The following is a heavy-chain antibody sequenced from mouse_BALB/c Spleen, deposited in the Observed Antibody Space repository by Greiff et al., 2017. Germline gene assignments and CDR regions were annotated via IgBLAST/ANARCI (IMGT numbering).Heavy chain of an antibody. D-gene: IGHD1-1*01. CDR3: ARMDGSSYDYYAMDY. J-gene: IGHJ4*01. Sequence: VKLMESGAELARPGASVKLSCKASGYTFTSYWMQWVKQRPGQGLEWIGAIYPGDGDTRYTQKFKGKATLTADKSSSTAYMQLSSLASEDSAVYYCARMDGSSYDYYAMDYWGQGTSVTVSS. V-gene: IGHV1-87*01. CDR1: GYTFTSYW. CDR2: IYPGDGDT.